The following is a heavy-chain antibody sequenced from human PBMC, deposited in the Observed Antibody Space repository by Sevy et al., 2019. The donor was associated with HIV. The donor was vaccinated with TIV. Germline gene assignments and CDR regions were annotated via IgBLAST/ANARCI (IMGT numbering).Heavy chain of an antibody. V-gene: IGHV3-23*01. Sequence: GGSLRLSCTASGFIVSSNYMTWVRQAPGKGLEWVSATSHSGDGTYYADSVKGRFTISRDNSKNTLYLEMNSLRAEDTAVYYCAKGTLVVPTVIYYYYGMSVWGQGTTVTVSS. CDR1: GFIVSSNY. J-gene: IGHJ6*02. CDR3: AKGTLVVPTVIYYYYGMSV. D-gene: IGHD2-2*02. CDR2: TSHSGDGT.